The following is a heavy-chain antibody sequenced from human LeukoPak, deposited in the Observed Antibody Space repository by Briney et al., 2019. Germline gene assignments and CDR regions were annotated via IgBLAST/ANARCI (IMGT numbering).Heavy chain of an antibody. CDR2: INHSGST. CDR1: GGSFSGYY. V-gene: IGHV4-34*01. J-gene: IGHJ1*01. Sequence: SETLSLTCAVYGGSFSGYYWSRIRQPPGKGLEWIGEINHSGSTNYNPSLKSRVTISVDTSKNQFSLKLSSVTAADTAVYYCASRVVPAARAEYFQHWGQGTLVTVSS. CDR3: ASRVVPAARAEYFQH. D-gene: IGHD2-2*01.